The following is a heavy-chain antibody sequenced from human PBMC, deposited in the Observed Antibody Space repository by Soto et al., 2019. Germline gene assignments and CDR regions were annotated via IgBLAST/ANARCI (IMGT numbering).Heavy chain of an antibody. CDR3: ARDLVKVRGILDYYYYYGMDV. D-gene: IGHD3-10*01. Sequence: PGGSLRLSCAASGFTFSSYGMHWVRQAPGKGLEWVAVIWYDGSNKYYADSVKGRFTISRDNSKNTLYLQMNSLRAEDTAVYYCARDLVKVRGILDYYYYYGMDVWGQGTTVTVSS. CDR2: IWYDGSNK. V-gene: IGHV3-33*01. J-gene: IGHJ6*02. CDR1: GFTFSSYG.